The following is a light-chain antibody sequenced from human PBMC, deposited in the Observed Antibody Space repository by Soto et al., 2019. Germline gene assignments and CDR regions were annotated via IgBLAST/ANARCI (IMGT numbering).Light chain of an antibody. J-gene: IGKJ1*01. CDR2: GAS. CDR1: QSIGDT. CDR3: QQYDDWPWT. V-gene: IGKV3-15*01. Sequence: EIVMTQSPATLSVSPGGRATLSCRASQSIGDTLAWYQQKPGQAPRLLIYGASSRVTDFPARFSGSGSGTEFILTISSLQSEDFAFYYCQQYDDWPWTFGQGTKVDIK.